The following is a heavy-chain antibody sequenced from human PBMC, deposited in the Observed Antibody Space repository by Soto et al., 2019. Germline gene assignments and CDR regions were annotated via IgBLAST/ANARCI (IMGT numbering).Heavy chain of an antibody. Sequence: GESLKISCKGSGYSFTSYWIGWVRQMPGKGLEWMGIIYPGDSDTRYSPSFQGQVTISADKSISTAYLQWSSLKATDTAMYYCARPRSSSRNYYGMDVWGQGTTVTVSS. J-gene: IGHJ6*02. CDR1: GYSFTSYW. CDR2: IYPGDSDT. V-gene: IGHV5-51*01. D-gene: IGHD6-13*01. CDR3: ARPRSSSRNYYGMDV.